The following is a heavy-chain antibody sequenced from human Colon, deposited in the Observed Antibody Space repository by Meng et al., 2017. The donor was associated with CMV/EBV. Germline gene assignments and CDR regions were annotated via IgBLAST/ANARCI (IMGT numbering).Heavy chain of an antibody. Sequence: GSLRLSCTVSGGSVSSGSYYWSWIRQPPGKGLEWIGYIYYSGSTNYNPSLKSRVTISVDTSKNQFSLKLSSVTAADTAVYYCAGAPKARIPCFDPWGQGTLVTVSS. CDR2: IYYSGST. J-gene: IGHJ5*02. CDR3: AGAPKARIPCFDP. CDR1: GGSVSSGSYY. V-gene: IGHV4-61*01.